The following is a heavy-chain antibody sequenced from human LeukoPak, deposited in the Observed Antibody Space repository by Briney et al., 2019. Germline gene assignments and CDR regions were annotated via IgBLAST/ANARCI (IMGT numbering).Heavy chain of an antibody. CDR3: AKDGDYDILTGPYYYYYMDV. CDR1: GFTFSSNA. Sequence: PGGSLRLSWAAVGFTFSSNAVSWVRQPPGKGLEWVSAISGSGGSTYSADSVKGRFTISRDNSKNTLYLQMNSLRAEDTAVYYCAKDGDYDILTGPYYYYYMDVWGKGTTVTVSS. V-gene: IGHV3-23*01. CDR2: ISGSGGST. D-gene: IGHD3-9*01. J-gene: IGHJ6*03.